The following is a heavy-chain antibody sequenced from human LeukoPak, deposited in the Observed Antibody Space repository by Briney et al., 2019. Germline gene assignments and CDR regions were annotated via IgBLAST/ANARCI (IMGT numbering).Heavy chain of an antibody. CDR1: RITFCHHA. CDR2: IFDSGAPS. J-gene: IGHJ3*01. Sequence: PGGSLRLSCVASRITFCHHAMNWVRQAPGKGLEWVSSIFDSGAPSYYSDSVKGRFTISRDNSRDTFYLQMENLRAEDSATYYCTKAVGGGRDAYDVWGQGTRVIVSS. CDR3: TKAVGGGRDAYDV. D-gene: IGHD3-16*01. V-gene: IGHV3-23*01.